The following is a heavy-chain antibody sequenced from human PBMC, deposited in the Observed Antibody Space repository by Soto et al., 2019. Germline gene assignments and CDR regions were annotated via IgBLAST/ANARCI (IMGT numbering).Heavy chain of an antibody. V-gene: IGHV3-23*01. CDR3: AKNKVSGWYSPYDY. CDR2: ITGSGGST. CDR1: GFTFSSYA. D-gene: IGHD6-19*01. J-gene: IGHJ4*02. Sequence: EVQLLESGGGLVQPGGSLRLSCAASGFTFSSYAMSWVRQAPGKGLEWVSAITGSGGSTYYADSVKGRFTISRDNSKNTLYLQMNSLRAEDTAVYYCAKNKVSGWYSPYDYWGQGTLVTVSS.